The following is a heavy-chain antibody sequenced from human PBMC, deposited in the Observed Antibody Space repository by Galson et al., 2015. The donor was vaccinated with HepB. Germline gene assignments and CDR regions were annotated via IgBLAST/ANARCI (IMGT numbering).Heavy chain of an antibody. J-gene: IGHJ4*02. CDR1: GYTFTGYY. CDR2: INPNSGGT. Sequence: SVKVSCKASGYTFTGYYMHWVRQAPGQGLEWMGWINPNSGGTNYAQKFQGRVTMTRDTSISTAYMELSRLRSDDTAVYYCARGNQQLVSHFDYWGQGTLVTVSS. CDR3: ARGNQQLVSHFDY. D-gene: IGHD6-13*01. V-gene: IGHV1-2*02.